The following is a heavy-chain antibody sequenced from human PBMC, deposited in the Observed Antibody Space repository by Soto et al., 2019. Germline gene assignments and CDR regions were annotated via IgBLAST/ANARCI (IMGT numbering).Heavy chain of an antibody. V-gene: IGHV1-2*02. J-gene: IGHJ4*02. CDR1: GYTFTGYY. Sequence: ASVKVSCKASGYTFTGYYMHWVRQAPGQGLEWMGWINPNSGGTNYAQKFQDRVTMTRDTSINTAYMELSRLRSDDTAVYYCALLEMATIGDYWGQGTLVTVSS. D-gene: IGHD5-12*01. CDR2: INPNSGGT. CDR3: ALLEMATIGDY.